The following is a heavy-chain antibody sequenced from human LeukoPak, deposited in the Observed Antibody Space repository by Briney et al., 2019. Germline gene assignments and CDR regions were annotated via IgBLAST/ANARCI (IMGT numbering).Heavy chain of an antibody. CDR2: VSSRSTYI. Sequence: PGGSLRLSCAASGFTFSSYTMNWVRQAPGKGLEWVSSVSSRSTYIYYADSVKGRFTISRDNVKNSMYLQMSSLRAEDTAVYYCARGIQLWYTDYWGQGTLVTVSS. V-gene: IGHV3-21*01. J-gene: IGHJ4*02. CDR1: GFTFSSYT. D-gene: IGHD5-18*01. CDR3: ARGIQLWYTDY.